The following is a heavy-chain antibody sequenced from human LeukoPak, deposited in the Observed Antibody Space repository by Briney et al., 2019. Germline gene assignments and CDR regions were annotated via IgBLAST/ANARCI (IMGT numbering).Heavy chain of an antibody. CDR2: INPNSGGT. J-gene: IGHJ6*03. V-gene: IGHV1-2*02. CDR1: GYTFTGYY. CDR3: ARDMNGYSSSWYYYYYYMDV. Sequence: ASVKVSCKASGYTFTGYYMHWVRQAPGQGLEWMGWINPNSGGTNYAQKFQGRVTLTRDTSISTAYMELRSLRSDDTAVYYCARDMNGYSSSWYYYYYYMDVWGKGTTVTVSS. D-gene: IGHD6-13*01.